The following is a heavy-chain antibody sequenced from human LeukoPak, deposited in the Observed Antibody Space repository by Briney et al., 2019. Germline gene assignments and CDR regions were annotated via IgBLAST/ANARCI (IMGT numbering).Heavy chain of an antibody. CDR1: GFTFSSYS. Sequence: GGSLRLSCAASGFTFSSYSMNWVRQAPGKGLEWVSSISSSSSYIYYADSVKGRFTISRDNAKNSLYLQMNSLRAEDTAVYYCARERIAVADSYNWFDPWGQGTLVTVSS. D-gene: IGHD6-19*01. CDR2: ISSSSSYI. J-gene: IGHJ5*02. CDR3: ARERIAVADSYNWFDP. V-gene: IGHV3-21*01.